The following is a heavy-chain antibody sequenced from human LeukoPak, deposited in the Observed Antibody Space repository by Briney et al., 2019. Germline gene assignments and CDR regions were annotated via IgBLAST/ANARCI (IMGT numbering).Heavy chain of an antibody. J-gene: IGHJ4*02. Sequence: SETLSLTCTVSGYSISSGYYWGWIRQPPGKGLEWIGEINHSGSTNYNPSLKSRVTISVDTSKNQFSLKLSSVTAADTAVYYCARGGVSYYDFWSGYRYWGQGTLVTVSS. CDR1: GYSISSGYY. V-gene: IGHV4-38-2*02. D-gene: IGHD3-3*01. CDR2: INHSGST. CDR3: ARGGVSYYDFWSGYRY.